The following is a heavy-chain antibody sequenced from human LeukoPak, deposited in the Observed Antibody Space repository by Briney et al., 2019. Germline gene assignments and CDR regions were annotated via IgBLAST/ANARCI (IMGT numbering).Heavy chain of an antibody. D-gene: IGHD3-3*01. CDR2: IYHSGST. J-gene: IGHJ5*02. CDR3: ARGGLLRFLEWFATKNWFDP. V-gene: IGHV4-38-2*01. Sequence: SETLSLTCAVSGYSISSGYYWGWIRQPPGKGLEWFGSIYHSGSTYYNPSLKSRVTISVDTSKNQFSLKLSSVTAADTAVYYCARGGLLRFLEWFATKNWFDPWGQGTLVTVSS. CDR1: GYSISSGYY.